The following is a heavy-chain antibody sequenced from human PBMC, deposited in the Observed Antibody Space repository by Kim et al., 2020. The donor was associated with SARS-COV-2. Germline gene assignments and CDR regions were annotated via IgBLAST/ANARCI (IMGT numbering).Heavy chain of an antibody. CDR2: IYYSGNT. D-gene: IGHD2-15*01. CDR1: GGSISSSGYY. CDR3: AGGRYCSGGSCSRGYFDY. V-gene: IGHV4-31*03. J-gene: IGHJ4*02. Sequence: SETLSLTCTVSGGSISSSGYYWSWIRQHPGKGLEWIAYIYYSGNTYYNPSLKSRVAISVDTSKNQFSLKLSSVTAADTAVYYCAGGRYCSGGSCSRGYFDYWGQGTLVTVSS.